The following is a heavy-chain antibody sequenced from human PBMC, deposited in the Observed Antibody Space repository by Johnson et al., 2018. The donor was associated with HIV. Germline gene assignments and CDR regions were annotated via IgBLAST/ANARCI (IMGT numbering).Heavy chain of an antibody. J-gene: IGHJ3*02. V-gene: IGHV3-66*02. CDR3: ARDSRYNNYGGGSVGAFDI. D-gene: IGHD4-11*01. Sequence: VQLVESGGGLVQPGGSLRLSCAASAFAFSSYVMNWVRQAPGKGLEWVSLIYSSGTTDYPDSVQGRFPIPRHNSKNTLYLQMNSLRTEDTAVYYCARDSRYNNYGGGSVGAFDIWGQGTTVTVSS. CDR1: AFAFSSYV. CDR2: IYSSGTT.